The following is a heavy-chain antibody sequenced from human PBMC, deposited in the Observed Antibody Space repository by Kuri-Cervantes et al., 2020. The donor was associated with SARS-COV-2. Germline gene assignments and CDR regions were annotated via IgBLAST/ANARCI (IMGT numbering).Heavy chain of an antibody. CDR3: ARDKLKFDAFDI. D-gene: IGHD1-26*01. CDR2: TYYSGST. Sequence: GSLRLSCTVSGGSISSYYWSWIRQPPGKGLEWIGYTYYSGSTNYHHSLKSRVTISVDTSKNQFSLKLSSVPAADTAVYYCARDKLKFDAFDIWGQGTMVTVSS. CDR1: GGSISSYY. J-gene: IGHJ3*02. V-gene: IGHV4-59*01.